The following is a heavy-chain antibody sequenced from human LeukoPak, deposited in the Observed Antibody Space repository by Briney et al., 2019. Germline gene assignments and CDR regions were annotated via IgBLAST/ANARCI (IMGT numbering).Heavy chain of an antibody. CDR3: AISTAFYDVYDY. D-gene: IGHD5/OR15-5a*01. CDR1: GYTFTSYD. J-gene: IGHJ4*02. V-gene: IGHV1-8*01. Sequence: GASVKVSCKASGYTFTSYDINWVRQATGQGLEWMGWMNPKSGNTGYAQKFQGSVTMTRNTSISTAYMELSSLRSEDAAVYYCAISTAFYDVYDYWGQGTLVTVSS. CDR2: MNPKSGNT.